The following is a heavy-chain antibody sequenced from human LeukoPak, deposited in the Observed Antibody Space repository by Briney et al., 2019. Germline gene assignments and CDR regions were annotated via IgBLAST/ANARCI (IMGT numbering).Heavy chain of an antibody. J-gene: IGHJ3*01. Sequence: GGSLRLSCAASGFSLGNYAMSWVRQAPGKGLEWVSVISGSGLVTFYADSVQGRFTISRDGSKALYFLQMNSLRGEDTAVYYCAKATTVVTLDNAFDLWGPGTLVTVSS. CDR2: ISGSGLVT. V-gene: IGHV3-23*01. CDR3: AKATTVVTLDNAFDL. CDR1: GFSLGNYA. D-gene: IGHD4-23*01.